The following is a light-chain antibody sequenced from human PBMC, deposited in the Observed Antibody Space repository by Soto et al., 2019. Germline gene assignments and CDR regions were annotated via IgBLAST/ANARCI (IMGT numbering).Light chain of an antibody. CDR1: QSVSSY. J-gene: IGKJ2*01. CDR3: QQYNNWPYT. CDR2: GAS. Sequence: EIVMTQSPATLSVSPGERATLSCRASQSVSSYLAWYQQKPGQAPWLLIYGASTRATGIPARFSGSGSETEFSLTISSLQSEDFAVYYCQQYNNWPYTFGQGTKLEIK. V-gene: IGKV3-15*01.